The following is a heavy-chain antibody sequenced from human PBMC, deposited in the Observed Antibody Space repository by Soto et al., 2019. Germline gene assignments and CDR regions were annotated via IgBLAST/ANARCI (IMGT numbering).Heavy chain of an antibody. Sequence: QVQLVQSGAEVKKPGSSVKVSCKASGGTFSSYAISWVRQAPGQGLEWMGGIIPIFGTANYAQKFQGRVTITAEDSTSTAYMGLSSLRSEDTAVYYCARGEGVSSGWYPYWYFDLWGRGTLVTVSS. J-gene: IGHJ2*01. CDR1: GGTFSSYA. D-gene: IGHD6-19*01. CDR2: IIPIFGTA. V-gene: IGHV1-69*01. CDR3: ARGEGVSSGWYPYWYFDL.